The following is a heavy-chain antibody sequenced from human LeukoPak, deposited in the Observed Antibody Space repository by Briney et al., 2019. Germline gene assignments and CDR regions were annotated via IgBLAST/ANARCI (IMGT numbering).Heavy chain of an antibody. CDR2: IIPIFGTA. CDR1: GGTFSSYA. V-gene: IGHV1-69*05. J-gene: IGHJ4*02. Sequence: SVKVSCKASGGTFSSYAISWVRQAPGQGLEWMGGIIPIFGTANYAQKFQGRVTITTDESTSTAYMELSSLRPEDTAVYYCARVAEMATITAYFDYWGQGTPVTVSS. CDR3: ARVAEMATITAYFDY. D-gene: IGHD5-24*01.